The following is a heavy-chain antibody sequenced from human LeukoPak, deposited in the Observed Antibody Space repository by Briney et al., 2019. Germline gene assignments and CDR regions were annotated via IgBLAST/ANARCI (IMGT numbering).Heavy chain of an antibody. D-gene: IGHD3-9*01. CDR3: ARGYYDILTGYYLFDY. Sequence: ASVKVSCKASGYTFTGYYMHWVRQAPGQGLEWMGWINPNSGGTNYAQKFQGRVTMTRDTSISTAYMELSSLRSEDTAVYYCARGYYDILTGYYLFDYWGQGTLVTVSS. CDR1: GYTFTGYY. CDR2: INPNSGGT. V-gene: IGHV1-2*02. J-gene: IGHJ4*02.